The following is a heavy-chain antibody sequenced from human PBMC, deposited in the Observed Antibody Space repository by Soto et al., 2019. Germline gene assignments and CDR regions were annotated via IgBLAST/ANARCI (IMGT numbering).Heavy chain of an antibody. CDR2: INHSGST. CDR3: ARGPYCSGGSCYLAYYYYMDV. V-gene: IGHV4-34*01. CDR1: GGSFSGYN. J-gene: IGHJ6*03. D-gene: IGHD2-15*01. Sequence: QVQLQQWGAGLLKPSETLSLTCAVYGGSFSGYNWSWIRQPPGKGLEWIGAINHSGSTNYNPSLKSRVTISVDTSKNQFSLKLSSVTAADTAVYYCARGPYCSGGSCYLAYYYYMDVWGKGTTVTVSS.